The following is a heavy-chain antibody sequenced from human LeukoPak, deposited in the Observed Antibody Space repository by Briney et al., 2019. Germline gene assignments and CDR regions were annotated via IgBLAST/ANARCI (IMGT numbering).Heavy chain of an antibody. J-gene: IGHJ4*02. D-gene: IGHD4-17*01. V-gene: IGHV3-13*01. CDR3: TRGSGPGVTTIDS. Sequence: GGSLRLSCAASGFAFSSYDMHWVRQATGKGLEWVSAFHADGETFYSDSVRGRFTISRDNAKNSFNHQMNSLGVGDTAVYHCTRGSGPGVTTIDSWGQGALVTVSS. CDR1: GFAFSSYD. CDR2: FHADGET.